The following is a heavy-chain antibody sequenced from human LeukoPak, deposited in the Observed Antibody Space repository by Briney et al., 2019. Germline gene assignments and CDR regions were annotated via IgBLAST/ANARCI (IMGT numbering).Heavy chain of an antibody. CDR1: GFTFSSYW. CDR2: IKQDGSDK. Sequence: GGSLRLSCAASGFTFSSYWMSWVRQAPGKGLEWVANIKQDGSDKYYVDSVKGRFTISRDNAKNSLYLQMNSLRAEDTAVYYCARDNIVVVPAAIIHYYYYYMDVWGKGTTVTVSS. CDR3: ARDNIVVVPAAIIHYYYYYMDV. J-gene: IGHJ6*03. V-gene: IGHV3-7*01. D-gene: IGHD2-2*02.